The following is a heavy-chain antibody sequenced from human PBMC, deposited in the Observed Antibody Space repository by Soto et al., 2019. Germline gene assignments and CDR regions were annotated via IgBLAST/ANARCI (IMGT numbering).Heavy chain of an antibody. J-gene: IGHJ5*02. CDR3: ARDGFCTSTTCRVGNWFDP. CDR2: INHRGST. D-gene: IGHD2-2*01. V-gene: IGHV4-34*01. Sequence: QVQLQQWGAGLLKPSETLSLTCVVYGGSFSGYYWSWIRQSPGKGLEWIGGINHRGSTNYNPSLESRVTISVDTSKNQFSLKLPSVTAADTAMYYCARDGFCTSTTCRVGNWFDPWGQATLVTVSS. CDR1: GGSFSGYY.